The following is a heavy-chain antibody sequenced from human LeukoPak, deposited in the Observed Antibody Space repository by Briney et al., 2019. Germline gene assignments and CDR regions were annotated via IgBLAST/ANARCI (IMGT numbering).Heavy chain of an antibody. V-gene: IGHV4-38-2*02. CDR1: GYSISSGYY. D-gene: IGHD3-10*01. Sequence: KTSETLSLTCTVSGYSISSGYYWGWIRQPPGKGLEWIGSIYHSGSTYYNPSLKSRVTISVDTSKNQFSLKLSSVTAADTAVYYCARRITPGFGELFPPGAFDTRAKGKMVTVS. J-gene: IGHJ3*02. CDR2: IYHSGST. CDR3: ARRITPGFGELFPPGAFDT.